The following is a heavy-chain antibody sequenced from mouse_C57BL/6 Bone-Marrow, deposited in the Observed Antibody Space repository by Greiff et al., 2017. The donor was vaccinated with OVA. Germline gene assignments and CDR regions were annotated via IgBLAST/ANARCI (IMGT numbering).Heavy chain of an antibody. D-gene: IGHD3-2*02. J-gene: IGHJ4*01. CDR2: INPGCGGT. CDR3: ARGRRLRLYYAMDY. CDR1: GYAFTNYL. Sequence: VQLQQSGAELVRPGTSVKVSCKASGYAFTNYLIEWVKQRHGQGLEWIGVINPGCGGTNYNEKFQGKATLTADQSSSTAYMQLISLTSEDSAVYVSARGRRLRLYYAMDYWGQGTSVTVSS. V-gene: IGHV1-54*01.